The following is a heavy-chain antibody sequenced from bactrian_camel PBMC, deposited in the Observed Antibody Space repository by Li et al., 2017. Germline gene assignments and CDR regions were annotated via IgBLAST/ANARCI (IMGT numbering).Heavy chain of an antibody. CDR3: AVRLNSGCPTRWEDFSA. Sequence: VQLVESGGGSVQSGESLRLSCAASGYDVSRGYMAWFRQAPGKERERIATMSGFGDTSYATSVKGRFTITKDKDKNNLYLQMNSLKPGDTAIYYCAVRLNSGCPTRWEDFSAWGQGTQVTVS. CDR1: GYDVSRGY. CDR2: TMSGFGDT. V-gene: IGHV3S31*01. J-gene: IGHJ4*01. D-gene: IGHD5*01.